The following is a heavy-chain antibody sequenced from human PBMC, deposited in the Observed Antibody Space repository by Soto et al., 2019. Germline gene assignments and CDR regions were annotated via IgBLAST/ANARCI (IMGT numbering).Heavy chain of an antibody. V-gene: IGHV1-2*02. J-gene: IGHJ6*04. D-gene: IGHD4-4*01. CDR2: INPNSGGT. Sequence: ASVKVSCKASGYTFTGYYMHWVRQAPGQGLEWMGWINPNSGGTNYAQKFQGRVTMTRDTSISTAYMELSRLRSDDTAVYYCARVRIPADYSTYRRRLRDHYYYGMDVWGKGPTVTVSS. CDR3: ARVRIPADYSTYRRRLRDHYYYGMDV. CDR1: GYTFTGYY.